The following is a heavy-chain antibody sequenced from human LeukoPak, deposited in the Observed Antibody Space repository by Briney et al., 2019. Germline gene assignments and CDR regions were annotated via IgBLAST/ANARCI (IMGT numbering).Heavy chain of an antibody. V-gene: IGHV3-21*01. CDR2: ISHTSTYI. Sequence: PGGSLRLSCAASGFTFSTYSMNWVRQAPGKGLEWVSSISHTSTYIYYADSLKARFAISRDNAKNSLYLQMNSLRAEDTAVYYCARENHGSFDYWGQGTLVTVSS. CDR1: GFTFSTYS. D-gene: IGHD3-10*01. CDR3: ARENHGSFDY. J-gene: IGHJ4*02.